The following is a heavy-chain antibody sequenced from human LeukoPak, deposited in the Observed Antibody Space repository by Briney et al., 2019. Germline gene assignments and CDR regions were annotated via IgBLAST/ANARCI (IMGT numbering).Heavy chain of an antibody. D-gene: IGHD5-18*01. CDR1: GGSFSGYY. Sequence: SETLSLTCAVYGGSFSGYYWSWIRQPPGKGLEWIGEINHSGSTNYNPSLESRVTISVDTSKNQFSLKLSSVTAADTAVYYCARFQGCGYSYGLNLDYWGQGTLVTVSS. CDR2: INHSGST. CDR3: ARFQGCGYSYGLNLDY. V-gene: IGHV4-34*01. J-gene: IGHJ4*02.